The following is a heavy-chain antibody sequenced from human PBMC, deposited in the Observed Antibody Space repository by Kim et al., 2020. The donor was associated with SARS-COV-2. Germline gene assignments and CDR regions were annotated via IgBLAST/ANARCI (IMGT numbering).Heavy chain of an antibody. CDR1: GGSISSSSYY. CDR2: VYYSGST. D-gene: IGHD1-26*01. J-gene: IGHJ3*02. CDR3: ATVPRYSGSSSPI. V-gene: IGHV4-39*01. Sequence: SETLSLTCTVSGGSISSSSYYWGWIRQHPGKGLEWIGNVYYSGSTYYNPSLKSRVSISVDTSKNRFSLRLNYVTDADTAVYYCATVPRYSGSSSPIWGQGTMVTVSS.